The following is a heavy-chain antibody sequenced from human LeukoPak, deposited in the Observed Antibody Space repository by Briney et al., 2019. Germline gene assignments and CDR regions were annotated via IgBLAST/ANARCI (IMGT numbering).Heavy chain of an antibody. D-gene: IGHD6-19*01. CDR1: GYTFTSYG. J-gene: IGHJ4*02. CDR2: ISAYNSNT. CDR3: ARDLRRDTSGWNSQAVLDY. V-gene: IGHV1-18*01. Sequence: GASVKVSCKASGYTFTSYGISWARQAPGQGLEWMGWISAYNSNTNYAQKKLQGRVTMTTDTSTSTAYMELRSLRSDDTAVYYCARDLRRDTSGWNSQAVLDYWGQGTLVTVSS.